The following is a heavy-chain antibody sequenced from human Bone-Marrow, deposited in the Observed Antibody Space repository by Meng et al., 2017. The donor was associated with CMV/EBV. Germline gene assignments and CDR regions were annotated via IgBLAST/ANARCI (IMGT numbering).Heavy chain of an antibody. Sequence: GESLKISCAASGFTFSNGWMSWVRQAPGKGLEWVGRIKSKSDGGTTDYAAPVKGRFTISRDDSKNTLYLQMNSLKTEDTAVYYCTTESLGWFASYCRDVWGQGTTVTVSS. D-gene: IGHD3-3*01. CDR3: TTESLGWFASYCRDV. J-gene: IGHJ6*02. V-gene: IGHV3-15*01. CDR1: GFTFSNGW. CDR2: IKSKSDGGTT.